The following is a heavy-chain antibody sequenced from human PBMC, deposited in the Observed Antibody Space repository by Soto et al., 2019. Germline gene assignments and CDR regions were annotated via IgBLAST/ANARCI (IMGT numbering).Heavy chain of an antibody. Sequence: PSETLSLTCTVSGGSISSGGYYWSWIRQHPGKGLEWIGYIYYSGSTYYNPSLKSRVTISVDTSKNHFSLNLSSVTAADTAVYYCARGGITYYYDSSGYPGYYFDYWGQGTLVTVSS. J-gene: IGHJ4*02. V-gene: IGHV4-31*03. CDR3: ARGGITYYYDSSGYPGYYFDY. CDR2: IYYSGST. D-gene: IGHD3-22*01. CDR1: GGSISSGGYY.